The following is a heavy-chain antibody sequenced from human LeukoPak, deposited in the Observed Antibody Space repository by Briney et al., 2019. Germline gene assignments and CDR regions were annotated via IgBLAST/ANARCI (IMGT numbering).Heavy chain of an antibody. CDR3: ARVPYGSGVNWFDP. CDR2: IYYSGST. Sequence: SETLSLTCTVSGGSISSGGYYWGWIRQHPGKGLEWIGYIYYSGSTFHNPSLKSRVTISIDTSKNQFSLKLSSVTAADTAVYYRARVPYGSGVNWFDPWGQGTLVTVSS. V-gene: IGHV4-31*03. CDR1: GGSISSGGYY. D-gene: IGHD3-10*01. J-gene: IGHJ5*02.